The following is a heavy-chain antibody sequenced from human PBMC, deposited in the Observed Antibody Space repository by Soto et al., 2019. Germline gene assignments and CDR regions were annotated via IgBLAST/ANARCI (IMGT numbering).Heavy chain of an antibody. CDR1: TISVRSGTDY. CDR2: IHDSGST. Sequence: SETLSLPCTVSTISVRSGTDYWRWIRQPSGQGLEWIGYIHDSGSTKCNPSLKNRVTISVDTAKNQFPLKLTSVTAADTGVYYCASGEIGDTIFGVPTVAYYYGLDVWDQGTTVTVSS. D-gene: IGHD3-3*01. V-gene: IGHV4-61*01. J-gene: IGHJ6*02. CDR3: ASGEIGDTIFGVPTVAYYYGLDV.